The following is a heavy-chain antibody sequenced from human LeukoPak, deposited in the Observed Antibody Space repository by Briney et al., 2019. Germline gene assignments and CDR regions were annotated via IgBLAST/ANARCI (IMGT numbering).Heavy chain of an antibody. D-gene: IGHD3-10*01. CDR3: VALIRGLGY. CDR2: SRNRAHSYTT. J-gene: IGHJ4*02. V-gene: IGHV3-72*01. Sequence: GGSLRLSCSVSGFTFSDHYMDWVRQAPGKGLDWVGRSRNRAHSYTTEYAASVKGRFTVSRADSENLLFLQMNGLKTDDTAVYYCVALIRGLGYWGQGTLVTVSS. CDR1: GFTFSDHY.